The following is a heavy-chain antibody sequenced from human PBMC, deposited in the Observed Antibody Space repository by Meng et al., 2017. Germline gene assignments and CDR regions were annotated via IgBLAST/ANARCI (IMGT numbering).Heavy chain of an antibody. CDR1: GGSFSSGGYY. D-gene: IGHD3-10*01. CDR2: IYYSGST. J-gene: IGHJ5*02. CDR3: ASYYGSGPNWFDP. Sequence: QVQLQQWGAGLLKPSETLSLTCAAYGGSFSSGGYYWSWIRQHPGKGLEWIGYIYYSGSTYYNPSLKSRVTISVDTSKNQFSLKLSSVTAADTAVYYCASYYGSGPNWFDPWGQGTLVTVSS. V-gene: IGHV4-31*11.